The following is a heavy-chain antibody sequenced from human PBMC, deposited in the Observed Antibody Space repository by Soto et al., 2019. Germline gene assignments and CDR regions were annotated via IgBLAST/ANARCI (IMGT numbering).Heavy chain of an antibody. J-gene: IGHJ6*02. D-gene: IGHD5-18*01. Sequence: EVQLVESGGDLVQPGRSLRLSCAASGFTFDDYAMHWVRLAPGKGLEWVSGISWNSGDIYYADSVKGRFTISRDNAKTSLYLQMNSLRPDDTAMYYCAKDAIHVLLGYTYGAGGMDVWGQGTTVTVSS. V-gene: IGHV3-9*01. CDR1: GFTFDDYA. CDR2: ISWNSGDI. CDR3: AKDAIHVLLGYTYGAGGMDV.